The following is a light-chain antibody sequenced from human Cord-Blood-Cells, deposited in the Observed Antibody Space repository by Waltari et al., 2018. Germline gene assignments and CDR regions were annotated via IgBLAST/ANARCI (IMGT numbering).Light chain of an antibody. J-gene: IGKJ5*01. CDR1: QSVSSSY. CDR3: QQYGSSP. V-gene: IGKV3-20*01. Sequence: DIVLTQSPGTLSLSPGERATLSCRASQSVSSSYLAWYQQKPGQAPRLLIYGASSSATGIPDRFSGSGSGTDFTLTISRLEPEDFAVYYCQQYGSSPFGQGTRLEIK. CDR2: GAS.